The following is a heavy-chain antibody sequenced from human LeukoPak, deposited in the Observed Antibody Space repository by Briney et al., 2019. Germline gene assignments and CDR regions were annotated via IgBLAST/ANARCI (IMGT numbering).Heavy chain of an antibody. CDR1: GFTFSTYW. J-gene: IGHJ1*01. V-gene: IGHV3-7*01. CDR3: ARVAAAGSEYFQH. Sequence: GGSLRLSCAASGFTFSTYWMSWLRQAPGKGLEWVANMKPDGGEIYYVDSVKGRFTISRDNSKNTLYLQMNSLRAEDTAVYYCARVAAAGSEYFQHWGQGTLVTVSS. CDR2: MKPDGGEI. D-gene: IGHD6-13*01.